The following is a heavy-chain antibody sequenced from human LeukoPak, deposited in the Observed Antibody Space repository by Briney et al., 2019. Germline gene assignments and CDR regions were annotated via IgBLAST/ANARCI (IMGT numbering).Heavy chain of an antibody. CDR2: IYYSGST. CDR3: ARGRPYSSGWNPNFDY. Sequence: KASETLSLTCTVSGGSISSSSYYWGWIRQPPGKGLEWIGSIYYSGSTYYNPSLKSRVTISVDTSKNQFSLKLSSVTAADTAVYYCARGRPYSSGWNPNFDYWGQGTLVTVSS. CDR1: GGSISSSSYY. J-gene: IGHJ4*02. D-gene: IGHD6-19*01. V-gene: IGHV4-39*07.